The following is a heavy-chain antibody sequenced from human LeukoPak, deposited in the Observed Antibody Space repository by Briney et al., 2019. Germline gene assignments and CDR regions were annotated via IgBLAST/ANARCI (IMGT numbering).Heavy chain of an antibody. D-gene: IGHD6-13*01. CDR3: ARERGAGWAVRRRGIWFDP. CDR2: IYTSGST. J-gene: IGHJ5*02. CDR1: GGSISSYY. V-gene: IGHV4-4*07. Sequence: KPSETLSLTCTVSGGSISSYYWSWIRQPAGKGLEWIGRIYTSGSTNYNPPLKSRVTMSVDTSKNQFSLKLSSVTAADTAVYYCARERGAGWAVRRRGIWFDPWGQGTLVTVSS.